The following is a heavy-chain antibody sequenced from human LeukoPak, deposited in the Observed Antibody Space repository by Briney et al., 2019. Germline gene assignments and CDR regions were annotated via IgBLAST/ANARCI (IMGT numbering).Heavy chain of an antibody. Sequence: GGSLRLSCAASGFTFSSYGMHWVRQAPGKGLEWVSSITSSSSYKYYVDSVKGRFTISRDNAKNSLYLQMNSLGAEDTAVYYCARDEGYCSANSCYYYGMDVWGQGTTVTVSS. J-gene: IGHJ6*02. CDR2: ITSSSSYK. V-gene: IGHV3-21*01. D-gene: IGHD2-15*01. CDR1: GFTFSSYG. CDR3: ARDEGYCSANSCYYYGMDV.